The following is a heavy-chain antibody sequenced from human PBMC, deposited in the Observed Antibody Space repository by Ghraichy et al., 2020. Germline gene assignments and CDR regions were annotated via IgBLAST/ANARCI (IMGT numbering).Heavy chain of an antibody. J-gene: IGHJ4*02. D-gene: IGHD3-9*01. CDR3: AKEIDILTGYYNDY. V-gene: IGHV3-23*01. CDR1: GFTFSSYA. CDR2: ISGSGTIK. Sequence: GGSLRLSCAASGFTFSSYAMSWVRQAPGKGLEWVSRISGSGTIKYYADSVKGRFTISRDNSKNTVNLQMNSLRAEDTAKYYCAKEIDILTGYYNDYWGQGTLVTVSS.